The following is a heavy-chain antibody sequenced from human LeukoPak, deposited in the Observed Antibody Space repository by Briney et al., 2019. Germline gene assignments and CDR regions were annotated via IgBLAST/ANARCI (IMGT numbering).Heavy chain of an antibody. J-gene: IGHJ4*02. D-gene: IGHD3-16*02. CDR2: ISYDGSNK. CDR1: GFTFSSNC. V-gene: IGHV3-30*03. CDR3: ARDLVDYDYVWGSYRYTGGFDY. Sequence: GGSLRLSCAASGFTFSSNCMHWVRQAPGKGLEWVAVISYDGSNKYYADSVKGRFTISRDNSKNTLYLQMNSLRAEDTAVYYCARDLVDYDYVWGSYRYTGGFDYWGQGTLVTVSS.